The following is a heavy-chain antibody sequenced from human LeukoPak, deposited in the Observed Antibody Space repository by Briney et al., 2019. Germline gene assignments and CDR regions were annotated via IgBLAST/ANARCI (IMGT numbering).Heavy chain of an antibody. V-gene: IGHV1-2*02. CDR2: INANSDGT. J-gene: IGHJ4*02. D-gene: IGHD1-26*01. CDR1: GYTFTGYY. Sequence: ASVKVSCKASGYTFTGYYIHWVRQAPGQGLEWMGLINANSDGTHYAQKFQGRVTMTRDTSISTAYMELSRLRSDDTAVYYCARDISGSFDCWGQGTLVTVSS. CDR3: ARDISGSFDC.